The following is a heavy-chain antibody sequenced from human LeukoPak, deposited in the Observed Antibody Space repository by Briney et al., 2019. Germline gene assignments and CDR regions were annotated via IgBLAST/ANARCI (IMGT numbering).Heavy chain of an antibody. D-gene: IGHD3-22*01. CDR3: AIMHGYYDGSGYWVQ. Sequence: GGSLRLSCAASGFTFGSYGMSWVRQAPGKGLEWVSFITPNADRTSYADSVEGRFTISRDNPRNTLCMQMNSLRDEDTAIYYCAIMHGYYDGSGYWVQWGQGTLVTVSS. CDR1: GFTFGSYG. V-gene: IGHV3-23*01. J-gene: IGHJ1*01. CDR2: ITPNADRT.